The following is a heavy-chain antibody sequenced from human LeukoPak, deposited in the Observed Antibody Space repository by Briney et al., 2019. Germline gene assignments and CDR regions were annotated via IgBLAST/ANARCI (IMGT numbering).Heavy chain of an antibody. CDR1: GFTFSSYA. CDR2: ISSNGGST. CDR3: ASGKGRVTDAFDI. Sequence: TGGSLRLSCAASGFTFSSYAMHWVRQAPGKGLEYVSAISSNGGSTYYANSVKGRFTISRDNSKNTLYLQMGSLRAEDMAVYYCASGKGRVTDAFDIWGQGTMVTVSS. V-gene: IGHV3-64*01. D-gene: IGHD4-11*01. J-gene: IGHJ3*02.